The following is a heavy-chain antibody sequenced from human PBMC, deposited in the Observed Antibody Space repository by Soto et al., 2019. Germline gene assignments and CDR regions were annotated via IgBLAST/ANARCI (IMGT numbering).Heavy chain of an antibody. CDR2: INPSGGST. V-gene: IGHV1-46*03. J-gene: IGHJ6*02. CDR1: GYTFTNYG. Sequence: ASVKVSCKASGYTFTNYGISWVRQAPGQGLEWMGIINPSGGSTSYAQKFQGRVTMTRDTSTSTVYMELSSLRSEDTAVYYCARDLPITMIVVVPYGMDVWGQGTTVTVS. CDR3: ARDLPITMIVVVPYGMDV. D-gene: IGHD3-22*01.